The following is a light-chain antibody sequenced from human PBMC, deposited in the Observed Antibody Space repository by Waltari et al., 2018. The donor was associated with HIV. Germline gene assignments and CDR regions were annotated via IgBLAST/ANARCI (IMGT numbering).Light chain of an antibody. V-gene: IGLV1-47*01. CDR3: AAWDDSLSGLWV. J-gene: IGLJ3*02. Sequence: QSVLTQPPSASGTPGQRVTISCSGSSSNIGSNYVYWYQQLPGTAPKRLIYRKNPRPSWVPVRFPGSKSGTSVSLAISGLRSEYEADYYCAAWDDSLSGLWVFGGGTKLTVL. CDR2: RKN. CDR1: SSNIGSNY.